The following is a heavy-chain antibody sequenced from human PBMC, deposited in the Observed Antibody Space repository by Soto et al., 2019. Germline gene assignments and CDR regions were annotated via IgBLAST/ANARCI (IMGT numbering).Heavy chain of an antibody. J-gene: IGHJ6*02. CDR3: ARDSSSWYYYYYYGMDV. V-gene: IGHV3-21*01. CDR2: ISSSSSYI. CDR1: GFTFSSYS. Sequence: EVQLVESGGGLVKPGGSLRLSCAASGFTFSSYSMNWVRQAPGKGLEWVSSISSSSSYIYYADSVKGRFTISRDNAKNSLYLQINSLRAEDTAVYYCARDSSSWYYYYYYGMDVWGQGTTVTVSS. D-gene: IGHD6-13*01.